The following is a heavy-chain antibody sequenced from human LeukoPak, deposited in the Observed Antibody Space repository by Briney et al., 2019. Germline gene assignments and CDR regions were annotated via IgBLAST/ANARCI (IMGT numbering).Heavy chain of an antibody. Sequence: GGSLRLSCAASGFIFSDYAMSWVRQAPGKGLEWVSTISGSGHVTYFASSVKGRFTIFRDNSKNTLYLEMNSLRAEDTAVYYCAKGLPLDYWGQGTLVTVSS. CDR3: AKGLPLDY. J-gene: IGHJ4*02. CDR2: ISGSGHVT. CDR1: GFIFSDYA. V-gene: IGHV3-23*01.